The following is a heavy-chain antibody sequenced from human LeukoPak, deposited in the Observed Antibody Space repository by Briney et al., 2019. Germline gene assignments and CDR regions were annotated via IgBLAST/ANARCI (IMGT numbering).Heavy chain of an antibody. CDR1: GGSISSYY. V-gene: IGHV4-59*01. J-gene: IGHJ4*02. CDR2: IYYSGST. D-gene: IGHD3-22*01. CDR3: ARDRDSSGYYAAEFDY. Sequence: PETLSLTCTVSGGSISSYYWSWIRQPPGKGLEWIGYIYYSGSTNYNPSLKSRVTISVDTSKNQFSLKLSSVTAADTAVYYCARDRDSSGYYAAEFDYWGQGTLVTVSS.